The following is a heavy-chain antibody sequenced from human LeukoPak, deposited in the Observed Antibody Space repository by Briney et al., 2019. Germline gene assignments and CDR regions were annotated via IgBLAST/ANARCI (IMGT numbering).Heavy chain of an antibody. Sequence: PGGSLRLSCAASGFTFSSYAMSWIRQPPGKGLEWIGYIYYSGSTNYNPSLKSRVTISVDTSKNQFSLKLSSVTAADTAAYYCAHYLPGYSYGNWGQGTLVTVSS. D-gene: IGHD5-18*01. CDR3: AHYLPGYSYGN. V-gene: IGHV4-59*12. J-gene: IGHJ4*02. CDR2: IYYSGST. CDR1: GFTFSSYA.